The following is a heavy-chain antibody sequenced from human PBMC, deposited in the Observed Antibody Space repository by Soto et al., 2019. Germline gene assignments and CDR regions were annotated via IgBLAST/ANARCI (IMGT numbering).Heavy chain of an antibody. Sequence: GGSLRLSCAASGFSFSDYYMSWIRQAPGKGLEWVSLISTSGSSTDYADSVKGRFTISRDNAKNSLSLQMNSLRAEDTAVYYCANFAKNYYHSMDVWGKGTTVTVSS. V-gene: IGHV3-11*01. CDR1: GFSFSDYY. CDR3: ANFAKNYYHSMDV. D-gene: IGHD2-21*01. J-gene: IGHJ6*03. CDR2: ISTSGSST.